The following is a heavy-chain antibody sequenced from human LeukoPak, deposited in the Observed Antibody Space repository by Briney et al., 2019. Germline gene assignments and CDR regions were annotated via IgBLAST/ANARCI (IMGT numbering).Heavy chain of an antibody. J-gene: IGHJ6*02. CDR1: GFRFDSYS. Sequence: PGGSLRLSCAAFGFRFDSYSMNWVRQAPGKGLEWLSFISSGSRDIYYADSVKGRFTISRDNGKNSLYLHMNSLRDEDTAVYYCARVSCYLRNCYYYGMDVWGQGTTVTVSS. CDR2: ISSGSRDI. CDR3: ARVSCYLRNCYYYGMDV. D-gene: IGHD2-2*01. V-gene: IGHV3-48*02.